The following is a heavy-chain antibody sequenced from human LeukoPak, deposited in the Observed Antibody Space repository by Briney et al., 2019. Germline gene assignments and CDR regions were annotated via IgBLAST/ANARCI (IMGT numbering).Heavy chain of an antibody. CDR1: GGSFSGFY. D-gene: IGHD1-26*01. J-gene: IGHJ5*02. CDR3: ARVMRELRNWFDP. CDR2: INHSGST. Sequence: SETLSLTCAVYGGSFSGFYWSWIRQPPGKGLEWIGEINHSGSTNYNPSLKSRVTISVDTSKNQFSLKLSSVTAADTAVYYCARVMRELRNWFDPWGQGTLVTVSS. V-gene: IGHV4-34*01.